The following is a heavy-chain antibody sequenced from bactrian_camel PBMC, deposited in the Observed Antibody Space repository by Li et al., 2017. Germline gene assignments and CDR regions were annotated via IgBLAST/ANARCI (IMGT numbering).Heavy chain of an antibody. Sequence: HVQLVESGGGLVQPGGSLRLSCAASGAFVSSYCMGWFRQAPGKGLEWVSGISGTSSNTYYTDFMKGRFIISRDNAKNTLFLQLMSLKTEDTAMYYCAPSLGLWVGYASRPEADFGYWGQGTQVTVS. J-gene: IGHJ6*01. V-gene: IGHV3-2*01. CDR2: ISGTSSNT. D-gene: IGHD5*01. CDR1: GAFVSSYC. CDR3: APSLGLWVGYASRPEADFGY.